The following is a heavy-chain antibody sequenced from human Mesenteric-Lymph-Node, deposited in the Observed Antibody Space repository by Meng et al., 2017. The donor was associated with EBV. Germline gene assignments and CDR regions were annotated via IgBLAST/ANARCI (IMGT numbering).Heavy chain of an antibody. Sequence: QVSRVQAVPEFKNPGSSVQVSCKSFGSPFSVYGITWVRQAPGQGLEWMGGIIPAFGTPNYAQKFQDRLTIPADKSSSTSYMELHSLTSNDTAVYYCARGTGADHWGQETLVTVSS. D-gene: IGHD3-10*01. J-gene: IGHJ4*02. CDR3: ARGTGADH. CDR1: GSPFSVYG. V-gene: IGHV1-69*06. CDR2: IIPAFGTP.